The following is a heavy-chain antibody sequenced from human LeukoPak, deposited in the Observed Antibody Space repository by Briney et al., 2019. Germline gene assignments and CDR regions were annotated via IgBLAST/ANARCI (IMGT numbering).Heavy chain of an antibody. CDR1: GGSISSYY. J-gene: IGHJ5*02. Sequence: SETLSLTCTVSGGSISSYYWSWIRQPAGKGLEWIGRIYTSGSTNYNPSLKSRVTMSVDTSKNQFSLKLSSVTAADTAVYYCARDAAGVVIISSWFDPWGQGTLVTVSS. V-gene: IGHV4-4*07. CDR3: ARDAAGVVIISSWFDP. CDR2: IYTSGST. D-gene: IGHD3-3*01.